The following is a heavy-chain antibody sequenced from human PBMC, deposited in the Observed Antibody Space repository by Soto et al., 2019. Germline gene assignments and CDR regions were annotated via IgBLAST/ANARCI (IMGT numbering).Heavy chain of an antibody. CDR1: GFTFSSYG. V-gene: IGHV3-30*03. Sequence: QVQLVECGGGVVQPGRSLRLSCAASGFTFSSYGMHWVRQAPGKGLEWVAVISYDGSNKYYADSVKGRFTISRDNSKNTLYLQMNSLRAEDTAVYYCAISRVVATGAFDYWGHGTLVTVSS. J-gene: IGHJ4*01. CDR2: ISYDGSNK. D-gene: IGHD5-12*01. CDR3: AISRVVATGAFDY.